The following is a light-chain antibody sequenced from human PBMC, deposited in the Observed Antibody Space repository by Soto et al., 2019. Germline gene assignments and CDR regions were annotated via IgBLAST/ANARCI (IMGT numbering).Light chain of an antibody. CDR3: HQFNNYPIT. V-gene: IGKV1D-13*01. CDR2: DAS. J-gene: IGKJ5*01. CDR1: QGISSA. Sequence: AIQLTQSPSSLSASVGDRVTITCRASQGISSALAWYQQKPGKAPKLLIYDASSLESGVPSRFSGSGSGTDFTLTISSLQPEDFVTYYCHQFNNYPITFGQGTRLEIK.